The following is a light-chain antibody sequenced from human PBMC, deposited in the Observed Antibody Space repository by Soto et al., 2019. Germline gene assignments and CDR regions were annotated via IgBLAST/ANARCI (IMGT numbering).Light chain of an antibody. V-gene: IGLV2-11*01. CDR3: CSYAGGYTSPWV. CDR1: SGDVGSYIH. J-gene: IGLJ1*01. Sequence: QSVLTQPRSVSGSPGQSVSISCTGTSGDVGSYIHVSWYQQHPGRAPKLMIYDVDERPSGVPDRFSGSKSGNTASLTISGLQAEDEADYYCCSYAGGYTSPWVFGTGTKVTVL. CDR2: DVD.